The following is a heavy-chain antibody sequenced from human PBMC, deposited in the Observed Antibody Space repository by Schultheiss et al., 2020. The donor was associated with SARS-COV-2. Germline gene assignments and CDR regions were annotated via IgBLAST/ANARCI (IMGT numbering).Heavy chain of an antibody. V-gene: IGHV3-7*01. J-gene: IGHJ2*01. Sequence: GGSLRLSCEASGFTFSSYWMTWVRQAPGKGLEWVANIKQDGSEIYYGDSVKGRFSISRDNAKNSLYLQMNSLRAEDTAVYYCARPSVVTARSWYFDLWGRGTLVTVSS. CDR3: ARPSVVTARSWYFDL. CDR2: IKQDGSEI. D-gene: IGHD2-21*02. CDR1: GFTFSSYW.